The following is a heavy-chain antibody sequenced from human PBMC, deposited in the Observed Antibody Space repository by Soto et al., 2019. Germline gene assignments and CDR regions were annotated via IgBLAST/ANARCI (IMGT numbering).Heavy chain of an antibody. V-gene: IGHV4-59*08. CDR2: MYYSGST. D-gene: IGHD3-16*01. J-gene: IGHJ6*03. CDR1: GGSISGHY. Sequence: QVQLQESGPGLVKPSETLSLSCSVSGGSISGHYWSWVRQTPGKGLEWIGYMYYSGSTNNNPSHKTRGTFSVDTSKNHFSLRLTSVTAADTAVYYCARGPYYDLIWNYYYMDVWGKGTTVTVSS. CDR3: ARGPYYDLIWNYYYMDV.